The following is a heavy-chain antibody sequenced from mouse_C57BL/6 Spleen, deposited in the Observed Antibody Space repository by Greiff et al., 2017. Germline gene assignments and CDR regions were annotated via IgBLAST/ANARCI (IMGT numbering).Heavy chain of an antibody. D-gene: IGHD1-1*01. CDR3: ARVTTVVEGYFDY. J-gene: IGHJ2*01. CDR1: GYSITSGYY. CDR2: ISYDGSN. Sequence: EVQVVESGPGLVKPSQSLSLTCSVTGYSITSGYYWNWIRQFPGNKLEWMGYISYDGSNNYNPSLKNRISITRDTSKNQFFLKLNSVTTEDTATYYCARVTTVVEGYFDYWGQGTTLTVSS. V-gene: IGHV3-6*01.